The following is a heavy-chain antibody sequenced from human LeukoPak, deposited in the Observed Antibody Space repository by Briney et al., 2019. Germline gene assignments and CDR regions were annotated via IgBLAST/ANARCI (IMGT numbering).Heavy chain of an antibody. Sequence: PGGSLRLSCAASGFTFSSYGMHWVRQAPGKGLEWVAVISYDGSNKYYADSVKGRFTISRDNSKNTLYLQMNSLRAEDTAVYYCVERGGWYGYYGMDVWGQGTTVTVSS. CDR1: GFTFSSYG. V-gene: IGHV3-30*03. CDR3: VERGGWYGYYGMDV. J-gene: IGHJ6*02. CDR2: ISYDGSNK. D-gene: IGHD6-19*01.